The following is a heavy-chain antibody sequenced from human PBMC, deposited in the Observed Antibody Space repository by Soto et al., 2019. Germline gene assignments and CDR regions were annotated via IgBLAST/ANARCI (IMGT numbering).Heavy chain of an antibody. CDR3: ARARLVLDIVATIGGNWFDY. D-gene: IGHD5-12*01. J-gene: IGHJ5*01. Sequence: PSETLSLTCTVSGGSVSSATCYWNWIPKPPGKGLEWIGYISYSGKTHYNPALNSLVTISVDTSKNQFSLKLSSVTAADTAVYYCARARLVLDIVATIGGNWFDYWGHGTLVTVSS. CDR1: GGSVSSATCY. V-gene: IGHV4-61*01. CDR2: ISYSGKT.